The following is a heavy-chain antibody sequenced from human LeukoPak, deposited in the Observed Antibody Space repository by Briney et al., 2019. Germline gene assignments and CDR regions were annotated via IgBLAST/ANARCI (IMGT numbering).Heavy chain of an antibody. CDR2: INHSGST. J-gene: IGHJ5*02. D-gene: IGHD6-19*01. V-gene: IGHV4-34*01. Sequence: SETLSLTCAVYGGSFSGYYWSWIRQPPGKGLEWIGEINHSGSTNCNPSLKSRVTISVDTSKNQFSLKLSSVTAADPAVYYCASWGTVGGSFNWFDPWGQGTLVTVSS. CDR3: ASWGTVGGSFNWFDP. CDR1: GGSFSGYY.